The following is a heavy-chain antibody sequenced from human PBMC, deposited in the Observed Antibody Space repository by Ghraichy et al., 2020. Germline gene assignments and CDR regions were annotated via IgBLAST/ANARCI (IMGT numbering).Heavy chain of an antibody. V-gene: IGHV3-21*01. J-gene: IGHJ6*02. Sequence: LSLTCAASGFTFSSYSMNWVRQAPGKGLEWVSSISSSSSYIYYADSVKGRFTISRDNAKNSLYLQMNSLRAEDTAVYYCAREDSSIDLGGMDVWGQGTTVTVSS. CDR2: ISSSSSYI. CDR3: AREDSSIDLGGMDV. D-gene: IGHD6-13*01. CDR1: GFTFSSYS.